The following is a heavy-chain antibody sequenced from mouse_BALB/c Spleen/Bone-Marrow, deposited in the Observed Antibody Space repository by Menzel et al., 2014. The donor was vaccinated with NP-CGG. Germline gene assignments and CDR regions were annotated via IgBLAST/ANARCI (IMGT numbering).Heavy chain of an antibody. J-gene: IGHJ3*01. CDR1: GYAFTYYL. CDR2: INPGTGGT. Sequence: LVESGAEQVRPGTSVKVSCKAAGYAFTYYLIDWIKQRPGQRPGQGLEWIGVINPGTGGTNYKEKFKGRATLTADNSSSTAYMQLSSLTSDDSAVYFCARRPWFAYWGQGTLVTVSA. CDR3: ARRPWFAY. V-gene: IGHV1-54*03.